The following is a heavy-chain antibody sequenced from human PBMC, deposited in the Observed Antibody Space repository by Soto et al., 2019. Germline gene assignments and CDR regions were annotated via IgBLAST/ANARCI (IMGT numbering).Heavy chain of an antibody. CDR1: GGTFSSYA. CDR3: ARGSGYYYDYFDY. CDR2: IIPIFGTA. D-gene: IGHD3-22*01. Sequence: QVQLVQSGAAVKKPGSSVKVSCKASGGTFSSYAISWVRQAPGQGLEWMGGIIPIFGTANYAQHFQGRVTISADESTTTAYMELSSLRSEDTAVYYCARGSGYYYDYFDYWGQGTLVTVSS. J-gene: IGHJ4*02. V-gene: IGHV1-69*12.